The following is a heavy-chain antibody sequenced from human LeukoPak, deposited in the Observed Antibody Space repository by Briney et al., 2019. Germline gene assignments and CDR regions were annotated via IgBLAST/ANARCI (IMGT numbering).Heavy chain of an antibody. Sequence: SATLSLTCTVSGGSLSSYYWSWFRQPPGKGLEWIGYIYYSGSTNYNPSLKSRVTISIDTSKNQFSLKLSPVTAADTAVYFCARDSGSHYYFDYWGQGTLVTVSS. CDR1: GGSLSSYY. V-gene: IGHV4-59*01. D-gene: IGHD1-26*01. CDR3: ARDSGSHYYFDY. CDR2: IYYSGST. J-gene: IGHJ4*02.